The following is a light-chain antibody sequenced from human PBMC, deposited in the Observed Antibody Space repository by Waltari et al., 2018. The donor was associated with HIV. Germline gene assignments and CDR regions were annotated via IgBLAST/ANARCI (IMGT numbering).Light chain of an antibody. J-gene: IGLJ3*02. CDR2: EVS. CDR3: SSYTSISTLV. CDR1: SSDVGRYDY. V-gene: IGLV2-14*01. Sequence: QSALPQPASVSGSPGQSITISCTGTSSDVGRYDYVSWYQQHPGKAPKFMIYEVSNRPSGVSNRFSGSKSGNTASLTISGLQAEDEADYYCSSYTSISTLVFGGGTKLTVL.